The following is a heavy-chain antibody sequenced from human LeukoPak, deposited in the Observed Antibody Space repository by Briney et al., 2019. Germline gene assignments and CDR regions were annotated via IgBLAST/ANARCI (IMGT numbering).Heavy chain of an antibody. J-gene: IGHJ4*02. Sequence: SETLSLTCTVSGGSISSYYWSWIRQPPGKGLEWIGYMYYRGSTNYNPSLKSRVTMSVDTSKNQFSLNLSSVTAADTAVYYCARHGSGSSLDYWAEGTLVTVSS. CDR1: GGSISSYY. CDR3: ARHGSGSSLDY. V-gene: IGHV4-59*08. D-gene: IGHD6-13*01. CDR2: MYYRGST.